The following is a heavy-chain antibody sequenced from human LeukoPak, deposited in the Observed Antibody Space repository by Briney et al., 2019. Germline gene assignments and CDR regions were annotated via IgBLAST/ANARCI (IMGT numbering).Heavy chain of an antibody. D-gene: IGHD3-3*01. CDR1: GFTFSSYA. Sequence: PGGSLRLSCAASGFTFSSYAMSWVRQAPGKGLEWVSAISGSGGSTYYADSVKGRFTISRDNSKNTLYLQMNSLSAEDTAVYYCAKEQNYDFWSGYYTSGPNWFDPWGQGTLVTVSS. CDR3: AKEQNYDFWSGYYTSGPNWFDP. CDR2: ISGSGGST. V-gene: IGHV3-23*01. J-gene: IGHJ5*02.